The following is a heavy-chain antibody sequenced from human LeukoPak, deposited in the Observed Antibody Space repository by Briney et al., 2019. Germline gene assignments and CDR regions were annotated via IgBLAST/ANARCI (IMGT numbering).Heavy chain of an antibody. V-gene: IGHV4-34*01. CDR3: ARGGFYCGGDCYVDY. J-gene: IGHJ4*02. CDR2: INHSGST. Sequence: SETLSLTGAVYGGSFSPYYWSWIRQPPGKGLEWIGEINHSGSTNYNPSLKSRVTISVDTSKNQFSLRLSSVTAADTAVYYCARGGFYCGGDCYVDYWGQGTLVTVSS. D-gene: IGHD2-21*02. CDR1: GGSFSPYY.